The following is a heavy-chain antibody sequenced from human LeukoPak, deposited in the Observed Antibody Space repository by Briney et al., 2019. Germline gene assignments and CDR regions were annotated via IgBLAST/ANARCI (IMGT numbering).Heavy chain of an antibody. D-gene: IGHD3-10*01. CDR3: ARGSGSYSPYYFDY. CDR2: INSDGSST. CDR1: GFTFRSYW. V-gene: IGHV3-74*01. J-gene: IGHJ4*02. Sequence: GGSLRLSCAASGFTFRSYWMHWVRQAPGKGLVWVSRINSDGSSTSYADSVKGRFTISRDNAKNTLYLQMNSLRAEDTAVYYCARGSGSYSPYYFDYWGQGTLVTVSS.